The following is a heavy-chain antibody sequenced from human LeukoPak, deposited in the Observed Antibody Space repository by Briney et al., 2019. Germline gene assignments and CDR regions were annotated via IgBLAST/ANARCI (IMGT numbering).Heavy chain of an antibody. CDR3: ARHDGPLLSAFDI. CDR1: GGSISSSSYY. CDR2: IYYSGST. J-gene: IGHJ3*02. V-gene: IGHV4-39*01. D-gene: IGHD5-24*01. Sequence: NSSETLSLTCTVSGGSISSSSYYWGWIRQPPGKGLEWIGSIYYSGSTYYNPSLKSRVTISVDASKNQFSLKLSSVTAADTAVYYCARHDGPLLSAFDIWGQGTMVTVSS.